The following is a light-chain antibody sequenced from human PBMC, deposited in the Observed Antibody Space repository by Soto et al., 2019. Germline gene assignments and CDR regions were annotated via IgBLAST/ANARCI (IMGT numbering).Light chain of an antibody. V-gene: IGLV2-14*01. J-gene: IGLJ1*01. CDR3: SSYTSSSTYV. CDR1: SSDVGGYNY. Sequence: QSALTQPASVSGSPGQSITISCTGTSSDVGGYNYVSWYQQHPGKAPKLMIYEVSNRPSGVSNRFSGSKSGNTASLTISGRKAEAEADDYCSSYTSSSTYVFGTGTKVTVL. CDR2: EVS.